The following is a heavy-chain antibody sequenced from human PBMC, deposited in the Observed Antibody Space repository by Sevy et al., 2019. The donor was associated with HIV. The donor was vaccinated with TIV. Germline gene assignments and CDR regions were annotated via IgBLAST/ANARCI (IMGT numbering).Heavy chain of an antibody. Sequence: ASVKVSCKASGYTFTSYGISWVRQAPGQGLEWMGWISAYNGNTNYAQKLQGRVTMTTDTSTSTAYMELRSLRSDDTAVYYCAREGGPGIAVAGTVAFDIWGQRTMVTVS. CDR3: AREGGPGIAVAGTVAFDI. D-gene: IGHD6-19*01. J-gene: IGHJ3*02. V-gene: IGHV1-18*04. CDR2: ISAYNGNT. CDR1: GYTFTSYG.